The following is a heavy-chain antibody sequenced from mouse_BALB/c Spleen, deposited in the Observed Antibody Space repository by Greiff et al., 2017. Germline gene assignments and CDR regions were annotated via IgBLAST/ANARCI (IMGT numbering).Heavy chain of an antibody. V-gene: IGHV14-3*02. CDR3: ARVGLGSYGDY. CDR2: IDPANGNT. CDR1: GFNIKDTY. D-gene: IGHD6-1*01. Sequence: VQLKESGAELVKPGASVKLSCTASGFNIKDTYMHWVKQRPEQGLEWIGRIDPANGNTKYDPKFQGKATITADTSSNTVYLQLSSLTSEDTAVYYCARVGLGSYGDYWGQGTTLTVSS. J-gene: IGHJ2*01.